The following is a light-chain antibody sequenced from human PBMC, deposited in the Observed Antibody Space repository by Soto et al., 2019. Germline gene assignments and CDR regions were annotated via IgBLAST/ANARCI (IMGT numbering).Light chain of an antibody. CDR1: SSEIGAYDH. Sequence: QSALTQPASVSGSPGKSITISCSGTSSEIGAYDHVAWYQQFKGKSPKLMIYSVSNRPSGVSNRFSGSKSGNTASLTISGLQAEDEADYYCISYTVSRSYVFGSGTKLTVL. J-gene: IGLJ1*01. V-gene: IGLV2-14*01. CDR2: SVS. CDR3: ISYTVSRSYV.